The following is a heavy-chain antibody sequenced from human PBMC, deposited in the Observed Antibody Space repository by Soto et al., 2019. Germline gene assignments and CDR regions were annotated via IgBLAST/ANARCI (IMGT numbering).Heavy chain of an antibody. D-gene: IGHD4-17*01. CDR2: ISSSGSTI. V-gene: IGHV3-11*01. J-gene: IGHJ4*03. Sequence: PGGSLRLSCAASGFTFSDYYMSWIRQAPGKGLEWVSYISSSGSTIYYADSVKGRFTISRDNSKNTLYLQMNSLRAEDTAVYYCAKDDYGDYDLSDYWGQGTTVTVSS. CDR3: AKDDYGDYDLSDY. CDR1: GFTFSDYY.